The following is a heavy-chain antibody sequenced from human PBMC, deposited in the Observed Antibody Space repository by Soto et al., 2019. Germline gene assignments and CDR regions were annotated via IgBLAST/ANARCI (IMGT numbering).Heavy chain of an antibody. CDR3: GRLEGLATISYYFDY. D-gene: IGHD3-9*01. Sequence: SETLSLTCTVSGGSVSSSSYYWGWVRQPPGKGLEWIGSVYYSGCTYYNPSLESRVTISVDKSKNQFSLKLMSLSAADTAVYYCGRLEGLATISYYFDYWGQGALVTVSS. CDR2: VYYSGCT. J-gene: IGHJ4*02. CDR1: GGSVSSSSYY. V-gene: IGHV4-39*01.